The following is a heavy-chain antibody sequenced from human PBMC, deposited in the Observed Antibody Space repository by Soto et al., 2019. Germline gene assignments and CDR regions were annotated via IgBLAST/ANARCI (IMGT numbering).Heavy chain of an antibody. CDR2: MNPNSGNT. CDR3: ARVPTGDGSDY. CDR1: GYTFTSYD. V-gene: IGHV1-8*01. J-gene: IGHJ4*02. D-gene: IGHD7-27*01. Sequence: ASVKVSCNASGYTFTSYDFNWVRQAPGQGLEWMGWMNPNSGNTAYAQKFQGRVTMTRDTSIGTAYMELSSLRSEDTAVYYCARVPTGDGSDYWGQGTLVTVSS.